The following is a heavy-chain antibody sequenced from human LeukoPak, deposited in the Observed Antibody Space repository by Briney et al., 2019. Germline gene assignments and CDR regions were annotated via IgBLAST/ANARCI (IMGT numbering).Heavy chain of an antibody. D-gene: IGHD6-13*01. CDR3: ARDLGDKCSSSPLDY. V-gene: IGHV3-30-3*01. CDR1: GFTFSSYA. J-gene: IGHJ4*02. CDR2: ISYDGSNK. Sequence: GGSLRLSCAASGFTFSSYAMHWVRQAPGKGLEWVAVISYDGSNKYYADSVKGRFTISRDNSKNTLYLQMNSLRAEDTAVYYCARDLGDKCSSSPLDYWGQGTLVTVSS.